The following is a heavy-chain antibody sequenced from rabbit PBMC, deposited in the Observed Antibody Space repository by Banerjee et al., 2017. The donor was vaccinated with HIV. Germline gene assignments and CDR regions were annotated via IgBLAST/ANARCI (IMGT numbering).Heavy chain of an antibody. CDR2: IYVGSSGST. Sequence: QSLEESGGDVVKPGASLTLTCTASGFSLSSSYWICWVRQAPGKGLEWIACIYVGSSGSTYYASWAKGRFTISKTSSTTVTLQMTSLTAADTATYFCARGGYTYGDAGYAYAMTRLDLWGPGTLVTVS. CDR1: GFSLSSSYW. J-gene: IGHJ3*01. CDR3: ARGGYTYGDAGYAYAMTRLDL. V-gene: IGHV1S40*01. D-gene: IGHD6-1*01.